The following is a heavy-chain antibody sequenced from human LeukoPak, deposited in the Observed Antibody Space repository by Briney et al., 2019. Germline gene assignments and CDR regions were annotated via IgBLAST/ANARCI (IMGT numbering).Heavy chain of an antibody. J-gene: IGHJ4*02. V-gene: IGHV3-30*03. D-gene: IGHD5-18*01. CDR3: ARGGYHAYYLDY. Sequence: GRSLRLSCAASGFTFSSYGMHWVRQAPGKGLEWVAVISYDGSNKYYADSVKGRFTISRDSSKNTLYLQMNSLRAEDTAVYYCARGGYHAYYLDYWGQGTLVTVSS. CDR2: ISYDGSNK. CDR1: GFTFSSYG.